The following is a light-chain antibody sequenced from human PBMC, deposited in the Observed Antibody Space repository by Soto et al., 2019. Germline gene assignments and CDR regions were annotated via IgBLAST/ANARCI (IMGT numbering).Light chain of an antibody. J-gene: IGKJ3*01. CDR1: QSISTW. Sequence: DIQMTQSPSTLSASVGDIVTITCRASQSISTWFAWYQRKPGKAPNLLIYDASSLESGVPSRFSGSGSGTEFTLTISSLQHDDFATYYCQQYKSYPLYTFGHGTKVDI. V-gene: IGKV1-5*01. CDR2: DAS. CDR3: QQYKSYPLYT.